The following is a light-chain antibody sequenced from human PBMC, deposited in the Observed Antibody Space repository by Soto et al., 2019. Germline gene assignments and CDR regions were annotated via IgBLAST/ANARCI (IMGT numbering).Light chain of an antibody. J-gene: IGKJ2*01. CDR1: QTITGY. CDR2: AAS. Sequence: DIQMTQSPSSLSASVGDRVTITCRASQTITGYLNWYQQRPGKAPKLLIYAASSLQSGVPSRFRGSGSGTDLTLTINRLQPEDFATYYCQRGHGIPYTFGQGTKLEIK. CDR3: QRGHGIPYT. V-gene: IGKV1-39*01.